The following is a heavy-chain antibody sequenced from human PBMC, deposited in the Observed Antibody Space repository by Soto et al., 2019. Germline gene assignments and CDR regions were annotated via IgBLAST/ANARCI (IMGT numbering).Heavy chain of an antibody. J-gene: IGHJ4*02. Sequence: EVKLWESGGGLVLPGGSLRLSCEGSGFTFSNFGMNWVRQAPGKGLEWVSGLTGNGATTYYADSVKGRFTISRDNSKNTLSLQMNSLRVDDTAIYYCALGGKYQQPYLFDFWGQGTLVTVSS. CDR2: LTGNGATT. D-gene: IGHD6-13*01. CDR1: GFTFSNFG. CDR3: ALGGKYQQPYLFDF. V-gene: IGHV3-23*01.